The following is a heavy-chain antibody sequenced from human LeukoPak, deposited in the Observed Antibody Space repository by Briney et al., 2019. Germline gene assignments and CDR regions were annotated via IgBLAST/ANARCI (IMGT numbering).Heavy chain of an antibody. V-gene: IGHV5-51*01. CDR3: SRQGCTTTSCHTSDS. D-gene: IGHD2-2*02. Sequence: GESLKISCKGSGYIFTNSWIGWVRQMPGKGLELMGIINPADSERRYSPSFQGQVTISVDKSISTAYLQWSSLKASDTAMYYCSRQGCTTTSCHTSDSWGQGSLVTVSS. J-gene: IGHJ4*02. CDR2: INPADSER. CDR1: GYIFTNSW.